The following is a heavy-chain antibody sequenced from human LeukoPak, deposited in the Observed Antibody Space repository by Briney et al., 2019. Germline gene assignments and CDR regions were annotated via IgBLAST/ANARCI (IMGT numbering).Heavy chain of an antibody. CDR3: SRSEGRHWELVGEDYFDY. CDR1: GFTFGDYA. CDR2: IRSKAYGGTT. J-gene: IGHJ4*02. V-gene: IGHV3-49*03. Sequence: QPGRSLRLSCTASGFTFGDYAIIWFRQAPGKGLEWVGFIRSKAYGGTTEYAASVKGIFTISRDDSKSIAYLQMNSLKTEDTAVYYCSRSEGRHWELVGEDYFDYWGQGTLVTVSS. D-gene: IGHD1-26*01.